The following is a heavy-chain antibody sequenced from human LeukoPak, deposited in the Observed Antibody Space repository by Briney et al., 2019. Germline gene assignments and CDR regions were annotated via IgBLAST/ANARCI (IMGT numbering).Heavy chain of an antibody. CDR2: ISSNGDTM. Sequence: GGSLRLSCAASGFTFSTYNINWVRQTPGKGLEWISYISSNGDTMYYAESVKGRFTISRDNAKNSVYLQMNSLRDEDTAIYHCARDYGGHGEYFDYWGQGTLVTVSS. J-gene: IGHJ4*02. CDR1: GFTFSTYN. CDR3: ARDYGGHGEYFDY. V-gene: IGHV3-48*02. D-gene: IGHD4-23*01.